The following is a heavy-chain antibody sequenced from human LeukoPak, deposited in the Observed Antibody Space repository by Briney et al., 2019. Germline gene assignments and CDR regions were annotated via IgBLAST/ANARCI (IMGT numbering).Heavy chain of an antibody. V-gene: IGHV1-69-2*01. Sequence: GATVKISCKVSGYTFTDYYMHWVQQAPGKGLEWMGLVDPEDGETIYAEKFQGRVTITADTSTDTAYMELSSLRSEDTAVYYCARGPVVSGTRAALLRGYSGYWEPDYWGQGTLVTVSS. D-gene: IGHD5-12*01. CDR2: VDPEDGET. CDR3: ARGPVVSGTRAALLRGYSGYWEPDY. J-gene: IGHJ4*02. CDR1: GYTFTDYY.